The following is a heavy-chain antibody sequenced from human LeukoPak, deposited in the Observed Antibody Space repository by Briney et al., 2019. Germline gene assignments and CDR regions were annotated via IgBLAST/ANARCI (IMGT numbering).Heavy chain of an antibody. Sequence: KAGGALRLSCAASGFTFSDYYFSWIRQPPGEGPGWVGYIYYSGSTNYTPSLKSRVNISVDTSKNHFSLKLSSVTAADTAVYYCARGGLSGWYNDLDYWGQGTLVTVSS. J-gene: IGHJ4*02. D-gene: IGHD6-19*01. V-gene: IGHV4-59*01. CDR1: GFTFSDYY. CDR3: ARGGLSGWYNDLDY. CDR2: IYYSGST.